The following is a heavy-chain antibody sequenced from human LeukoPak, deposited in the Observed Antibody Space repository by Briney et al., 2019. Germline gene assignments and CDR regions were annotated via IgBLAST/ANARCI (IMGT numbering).Heavy chain of an antibody. CDR2: INPNSGGT. CDR1: GYTFTGYY. Sequence: ASVKVSCKASGYTFTGYYMHWVRQAPGQGLEWMGWINPNSGGTNYAQKFQGRVTMTRDTSISTAYMGLSRLRSDDTAVYYCARGHYRTTVTREPYYYYMDVWGKGTTVTVSS. V-gene: IGHV1-2*02. D-gene: IGHD4-17*01. CDR3: ARGHYRTTVTREPYYYYMDV. J-gene: IGHJ6*03.